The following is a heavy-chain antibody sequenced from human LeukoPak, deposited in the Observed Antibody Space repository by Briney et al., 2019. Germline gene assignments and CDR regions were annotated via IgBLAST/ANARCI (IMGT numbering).Heavy chain of an antibody. CDR1: GFTFSSYE. CDR3: ARGCWSYLSAFDI. Sequence: GGSLRLSCAASGFTFSSYEMNWVRQAPGKGLEWVSYISSSGSTIYYADSVKGRFTISRDNAKNSLYLQMNSLRAEDTAVYYCARGCWSYLSAFDIWGKGTTVTVSS. V-gene: IGHV3-48*03. J-gene: IGHJ6*04. D-gene: IGHD1-26*01. CDR2: ISSSGSTI.